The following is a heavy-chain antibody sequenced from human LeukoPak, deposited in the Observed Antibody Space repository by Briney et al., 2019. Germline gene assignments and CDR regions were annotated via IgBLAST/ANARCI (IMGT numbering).Heavy chain of an antibody. CDR2: ISSSSSYI. D-gene: IGHD3-10*01. J-gene: IGHJ5*02. V-gene: IGHV3-21*01. Sequence: GGSLRLSCAASGFTFSSYSMNWVRQAPGKGLEWVSSISSSSSYIYYADSVKGRFTISRDNAKNSLYLQMNSLRAEDTAVYYCASSGSYYNDRWFDPWGQGTLVTVSS. CDR3: ASSGSYYNDRWFDP. CDR1: GFTFSSYS.